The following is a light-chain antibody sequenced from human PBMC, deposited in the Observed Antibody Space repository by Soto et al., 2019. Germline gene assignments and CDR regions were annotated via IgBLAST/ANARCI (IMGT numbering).Light chain of an antibody. CDR3: LQHSTDPLT. J-gene: IGKJ1*01. CDR2: AAS. Sequence: DIQMTQFPSSLSASVGDRVTITCRASQGIRNDLGWYQQKPGKAPKRLIYAASSLQSGVPSRFSGSGSGTDFTLAISSLQPEESATFYCLQHSTDPLTFGQGTKVEIK. CDR1: QGIRND. V-gene: IGKV1-17*01.